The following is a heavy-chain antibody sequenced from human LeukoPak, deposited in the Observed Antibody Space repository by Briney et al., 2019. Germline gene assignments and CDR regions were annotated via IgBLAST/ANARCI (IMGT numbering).Heavy chain of an antibody. CDR1: GGSISSGGHF. Sequence: PSETLSLTCTVSGGSISSGGHFWSWIRQHRGKGLEWIGHVYYSGTTYYNPSLKSRLTTSVDTSENQFSLKVNSVTAADTAVYYCARGYNRFGDLGWFDPWGQGTQVIVSS. CDR3: ARGYNRFGDLGWFDP. V-gene: IGHV4-31*03. CDR2: VYYSGTT. D-gene: IGHD3-10*01. J-gene: IGHJ5*02.